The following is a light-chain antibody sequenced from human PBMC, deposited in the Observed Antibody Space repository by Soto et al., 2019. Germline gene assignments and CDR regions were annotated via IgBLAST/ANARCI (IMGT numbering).Light chain of an antibody. CDR2: AVS. CDR1: QSVSSN. CDR3: QQHNHWPS. J-gene: IGKJ2*01. Sequence: EIVMTQSPATLSVSQGERATLSCRASQSVSSNLAWFQQKPGHAPRLLLYAVSTRATGVPGRFSGSGSGTEFTLTISSLQSEDSAVYYCQQHNHWPSFGQGTKLEIK. V-gene: IGKV3-15*01.